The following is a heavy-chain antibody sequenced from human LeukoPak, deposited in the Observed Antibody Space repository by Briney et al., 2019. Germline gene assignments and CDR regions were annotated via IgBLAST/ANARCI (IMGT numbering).Heavy chain of an antibody. CDR1: GGSISSSGYY. V-gene: IGHV4-39*01. Sequence: SETLSLTCSASGGSISSSGYYWGWVRQSPGKGLEWIGSINYSGKTFYNPSLKSRVTIYVDMSENQFSLKVTSVTAGDTAAYYCARQDDQDHGDPNWFDPWGQGTLVTVSS. J-gene: IGHJ5*02. CDR3: ARQDDQDHGDPNWFDP. D-gene: IGHD4-17*01. CDR2: INYSGKT.